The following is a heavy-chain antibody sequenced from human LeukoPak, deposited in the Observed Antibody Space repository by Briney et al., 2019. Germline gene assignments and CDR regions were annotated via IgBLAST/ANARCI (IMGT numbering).Heavy chain of an antibody. J-gene: IGHJ3*02. CDR1: GGSISSYY. CDR2: IYYSGST. Sequence: SETLSLTCTVSGGSISSYYWSWIRQPPGKGLEWIGYIYYSGSTNYNPSLKSRVTISVDTSKNQFSLKLSSVTAADTAVYYCARGTYYYGSGSYLPDAFDIWGQGTMVTVSS. V-gene: IGHV4-59*01. D-gene: IGHD3-10*01. CDR3: ARGTYYYGSGSYLPDAFDI.